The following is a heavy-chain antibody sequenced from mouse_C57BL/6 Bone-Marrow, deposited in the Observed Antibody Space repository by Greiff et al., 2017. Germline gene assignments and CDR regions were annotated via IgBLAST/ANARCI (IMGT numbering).Heavy chain of an antibody. CDR1: GYTFTDYY. J-gene: IGHJ4*01. V-gene: IGHV1-19*01. Sequence: VQLKQSGPVLVKPGASVKMSCKASGYTFTDYYMNWVKQSHGKSLEWIGVINPYNGGTSYNQKFKGKATLTVDKSSSTAYMELNSLTSEDSAVYYCARPFYCSSYGYYAMDYWGQGTSVTVSS. CDR2: INPYNGGT. CDR3: ARPFYCSSYGYYAMDY. D-gene: IGHD1-1*01.